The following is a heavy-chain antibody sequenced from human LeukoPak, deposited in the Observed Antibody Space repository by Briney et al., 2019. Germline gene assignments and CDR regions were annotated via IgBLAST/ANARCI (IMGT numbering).Heavy chain of an antibody. CDR3: AREGGILTGYEDYMDV. J-gene: IGHJ6*03. V-gene: IGHV1-2*06. D-gene: IGHD3-9*01. Sequence: GVSVKVSCKASGYTFTGYYMHWVRQAPGQGLEWMGRINPNSGGTNYAQKFQGRVTMTRDTSISTAYMELSRLRSDDTAVYYCAREGGILTGYEDYMDVWGKGTTVTVSS. CDR2: INPNSGGT. CDR1: GYTFTGYY.